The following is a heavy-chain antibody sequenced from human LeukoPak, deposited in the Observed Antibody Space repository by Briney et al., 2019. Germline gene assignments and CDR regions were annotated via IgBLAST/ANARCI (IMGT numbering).Heavy chain of an antibody. D-gene: IGHD2/OR15-2a*01. V-gene: IGHV6-1*01. J-gene: IGHJ4*02. CDR1: GDSVSGNSAVA. Sequence: SQTLSLTCAISGDSVSGNSAVAWNWLRHSPSRGLEWLGRTYYSSKWNNDYAVSVKSRITINPDTSKKQFSLLLTSETPEYSGVYYCARGRNSGFDYWGQGTLVTVSS. CDR3: ARGRNSGFDY. CDR2: TYYSSKWNN.